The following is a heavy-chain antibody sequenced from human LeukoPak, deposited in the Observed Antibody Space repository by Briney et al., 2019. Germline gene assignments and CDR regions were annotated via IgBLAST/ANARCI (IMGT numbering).Heavy chain of an antibody. CDR2: IIPIFGTA. J-gene: IGHJ3*02. CDR1: GGIFSSYA. V-gene: IGHV1-69*13. CDR3: ARRPNYYDSSGYVGAFDI. D-gene: IGHD3-22*01. Sequence: SVKVSCKASGGIFSSYAISWVRQAPGQGLEWMGGIIPIFGTANYAQKFQGRVTITADESTSTAYMELSSLRSEDTAVYYCARRPNYYDSSGYVGAFDIWGQGTMVTVSS.